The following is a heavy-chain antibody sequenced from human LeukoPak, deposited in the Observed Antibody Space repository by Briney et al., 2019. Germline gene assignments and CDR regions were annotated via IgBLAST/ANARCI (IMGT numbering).Heavy chain of an antibody. J-gene: IGHJ6*03. D-gene: IGHD2-15*01. CDR1: GGSFSGYY. V-gene: IGHV4-34*01. CDR2: PNHRGTT. Sequence: HSETLSLTCAVYGGSFSGYYWSWIRHPPGKGLEWIGQPNHRGTTNYNPSLKSRVTISVDTSKNQFSLKLSYVTAANTAVYYCASRPCSGGSCYLKGYYYYMDVWGKGNTVTISS. CDR3: ASRPCSGGSCYLKGYYYYMDV.